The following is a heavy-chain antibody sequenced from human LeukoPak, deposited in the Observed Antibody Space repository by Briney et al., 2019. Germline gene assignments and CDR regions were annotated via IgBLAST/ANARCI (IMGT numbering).Heavy chain of an antibody. J-gene: IGHJ4*02. D-gene: IGHD1-1*01. CDR1: GYTFTSYG. Sequence: GASVKVSCKASGYTFTSYGISWVRQAPGQGLEWMGWISAYNGNTNYAQKLQGRVTMTTDTSTSTAYMELSSLRSEDTAVYYCATTMLVPGFDYWGQGTLVTVSS. V-gene: IGHV1-18*01. CDR2: ISAYNGNT. CDR3: ATTMLVPGFDY.